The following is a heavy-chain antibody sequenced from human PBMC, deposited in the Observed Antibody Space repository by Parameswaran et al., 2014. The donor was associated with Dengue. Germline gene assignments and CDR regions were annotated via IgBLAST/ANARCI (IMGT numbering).Heavy chain of an antibody. J-gene: IGHJ4*02. CDR3: ARRADIVLMVYAFDY. Sequence: WIRQPPGKGLEWIGSIYYSGSTYYNPSLKSRVTISVDTSKNQFSLKLSSVTAADTAVYYCARRADIVLMVYAFDYWGQGTLVTSLL. CDR2: IYYSGST. V-gene: IGHV4-39*01. D-gene: IGHD2-8*01.